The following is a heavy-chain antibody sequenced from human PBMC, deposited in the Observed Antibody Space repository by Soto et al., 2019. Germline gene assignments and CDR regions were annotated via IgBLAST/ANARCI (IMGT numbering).Heavy chain of an antibody. Sequence: ASVKVSCKASGYTFINYGMHWVRQAPGQRLEWMGWINRGNGRKKYSQKFQGRVTITRDTSASTVYMELSSLRSEDTAVYYCARSGYSSGWYHWYFDFWG. J-gene: IGHJ2*01. CDR1: GYTFINYG. CDR3: ARSGYSSGWYHWYFDF. CDR2: INRGNGRK. D-gene: IGHD6-19*01. V-gene: IGHV1-3*01.